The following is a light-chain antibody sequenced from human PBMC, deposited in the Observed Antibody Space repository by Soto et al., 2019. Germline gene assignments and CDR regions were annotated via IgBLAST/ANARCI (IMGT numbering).Light chain of an antibody. CDR1: QSVTSN. CDR3: QQYNYWPPWT. CDR2: GAS. Sequence: EIVMTQSPATLSVSPGERATLSCRASQSVTSNLAWYQQKPGQAPRLLIYGASTRDTGIPARFSGSGSGTEFTLTISSLQSEDFAVYYCQQYNYWPPWTFGQGTKVEIK. J-gene: IGKJ1*01. V-gene: IGKV3-15*01.